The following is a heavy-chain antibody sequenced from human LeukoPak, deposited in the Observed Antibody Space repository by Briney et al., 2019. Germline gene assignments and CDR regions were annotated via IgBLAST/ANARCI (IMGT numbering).Heavy chain of an antibody. Sequence: ASVKVSCKVSGYTLTELSMHWVRQAPGKGLEWMGGFDPEDGETIYAQKFQGRVTMTEDTSTDTAYMELSNLRSEDTAVYYCATGYDYVWGSYRYTGFDYWGQGTLVTASS. CDR1: GYTLTELS. CDR2: FDPEDGET. CDR3: ATGYDYVWGSYRYTGFDY. J-gene: IGHJ4*02. D-gene: IGHD3-16*02. V-gene: IGHV1-24*01.